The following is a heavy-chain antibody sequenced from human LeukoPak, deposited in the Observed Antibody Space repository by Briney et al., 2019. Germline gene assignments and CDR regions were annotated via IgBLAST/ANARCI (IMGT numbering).Heavy chain of an antibody. CDR3: ARLRPAAAYYYYYGMDV. Sequence: PSETLSLTCAVYGGSFSGYYWSWIRQPPGKGLEWIGEINHSGSTNYNPSLKSRVTISVDTSKNQFSLKLSSVTAADTAVYYCARLRPAAAYYYYYGMDVWGQGTTVTVSS. V-gene: IGHV4-34*01. CDR2: INHSGST. D-gene: IGHD2-2*01. J-gene: IGHJ6*02. CDR1: GGSFSGYY.